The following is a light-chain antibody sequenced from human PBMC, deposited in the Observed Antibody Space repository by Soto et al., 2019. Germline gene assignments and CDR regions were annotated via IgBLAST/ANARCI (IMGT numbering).Light chain of an antibody. V-gene: IGKV3-20*01. J-gene: IGKJ1*01. Sequence: ETVLTQSPGTLSLSPGERATLSCRASQSVSSSYLAWYQQKPGQAPRLLIYDASSRATGIPDRFSGSGSGTDFTLTISRLEPADFAVYYCQQYVRSPPSWTFGQGTKVEIK. CDR1: QSVSSSY. CDR2: DAS. CDR3: QQYVRSPPSWT.